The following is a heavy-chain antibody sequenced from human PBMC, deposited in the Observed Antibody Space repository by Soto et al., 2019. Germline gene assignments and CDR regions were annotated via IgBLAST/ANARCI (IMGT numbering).Heavy chain of an antibody. D-gene: IGHD3-3*01. CDR1: GGSISSYY. V-gene: IGHV4-59*01. CDR3: ARDHRFLEWTWFDP. J-gene: IGHJ5*02. CDR2: IYYSGST. Sequence: PSETLSLTCTVSGGSISSYYWSWIRQPPGKGLEWIGYIYYSGSTNYNPSLKSRVTISVDTSKNQFSLKLSSVTAADTAVYYCARDHRFLEWTWFDPWGQGTLVTVSS.